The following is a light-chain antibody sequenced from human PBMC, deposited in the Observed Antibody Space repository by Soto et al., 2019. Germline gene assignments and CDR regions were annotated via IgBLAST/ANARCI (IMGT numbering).Light chain of an antibody. CDR3: QQYNNWPLSIT. V-gene: IGKV3-15*01. Sequence: EIVFTQSPVTLSLSAGERATRSCRASQSVSNNYLAWYQQKPGQAPRLLIYGASTRATGIPARFSGSGSGTEFTLTISSLQSEDFAVYYCQQYNNWPLSITFGQGTRLEIK. CDR1: QSVSNN. CDR2: GAS. J-gene: IGKJ5*01.